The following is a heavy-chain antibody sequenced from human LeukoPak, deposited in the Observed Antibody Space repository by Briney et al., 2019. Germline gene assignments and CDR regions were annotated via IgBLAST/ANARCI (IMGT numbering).Heavy chain of an antibody. V-gene: IGHV3-20*04. CDR1: GFTFDDYG. CDR2: INWNGGIT. Sequence: GGSLRLSCAASGFTFDDYGMNWVRQAPGKGLEWVSSINWNGGITGYADSVKGRFTISRDSGKNSLYLQMNSLRAEDTALYYCARVYSGSFSPFDYWGQGTLVTVSS. D-gene: IGHD1-26*01. J-gene: IGHJ4*02. CDR3: ARVYSGSFSPFDY.